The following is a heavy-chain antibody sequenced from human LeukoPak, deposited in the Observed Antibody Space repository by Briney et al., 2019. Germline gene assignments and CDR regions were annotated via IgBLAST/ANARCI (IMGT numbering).Heavy chain of an antibody. V-gene: IGHV4-4*07. CDR3: TRWQFTKFGELWGNYFDY. J-gene: IGHJ4*02. CDR1: GGSISSYY. CDR2: IYTSGST. Sequence: SETLSRTCTVSGGSISSYYWSWIRQPAGKGLEWIGRIYTSGSTNYNPSLKSRVTISVDTSKNQFSLKLSSVTAADTAVYYCTRWQFTKFGELWGNYFDYWGQGTLVTVSP. D-gene: IGHD3-10*02.